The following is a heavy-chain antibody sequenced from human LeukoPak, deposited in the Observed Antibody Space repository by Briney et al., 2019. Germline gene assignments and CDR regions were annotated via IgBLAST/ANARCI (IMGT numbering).Heavy chain of an antibody. V-gene: IGHV4-39*01. Sequence: SKTLSLTCTVSGGSISSSSFYWGWIRQPPGKGLEWIGIISYSGSTYYNPSLKSRVTISVDSSKNQFSLKLSSVTAADTAVYYCARLDRGINAAHFDYWGQGTLVTVSS. J-gene: IGHJ4*02. CDR1: GGSISSSSFY. CDR3: ARLDRGINAAHFDY. D-gene: IGHD6-25*01. CDR2: ISYSGST.